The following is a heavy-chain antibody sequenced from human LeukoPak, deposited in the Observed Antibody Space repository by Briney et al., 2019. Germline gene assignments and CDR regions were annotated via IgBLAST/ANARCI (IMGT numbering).Heavy chain of an antibody. V-gene: IGHV3-23*01. J-gene: IGHJ4*02. CDR1: GFTVSSNY. D-gene: IGHD2/OR15-2a*01. CDR2: ISGSGGST. CDR3: ARGGFYPDY. Sequence: GGSLRLSCAASGFTVSSNYMSWVRQAPGKGLEWVSSISGSGGSTYYADSVKGRFTISRDNSKNTLYLQMNSLRTEDTAVYYCARGGFYPDYWGQGTLVTVSS.